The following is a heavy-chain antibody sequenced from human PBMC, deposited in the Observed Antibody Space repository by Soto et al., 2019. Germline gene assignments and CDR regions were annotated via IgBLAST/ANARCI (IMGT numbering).Heavy chain of an antibody. J-gene: IGHJ6*02. CDR3: ARYIMTTVTTAYGMDV. Sequence: QVQLQESGPGLVKPSQTLSLTCTVSGGSISSGGYYWSWIRQHPGKGLEWIGYIYYSGSTYYNPSLKSRVTISVDTSKTQFSLKLSSVTAADTAVYYCARYIMTTVTTAYGMDVWGQGTTVTVSS. CDR2: IYYSGST. D-gene: IGHD4-17*01. CDR1: GGSISSGGYY. V-gene: IGHV4-31*03.